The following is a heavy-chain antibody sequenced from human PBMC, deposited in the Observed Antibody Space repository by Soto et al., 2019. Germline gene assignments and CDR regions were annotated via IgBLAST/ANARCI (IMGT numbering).Heavy chain of an antibody. CDR2: IYSGGST. V-gene: IGHV3-53*04. CDR3: ARDRTGTRGYYYDYMDV. D-gene: IGHD1-7*01. CDR1: GFTVSSNY. J-gene: IGHJ6*03. Sequence: EVQLVESGGGLVQPGGSLRLSCAASGFTVSSNYMSWVRQAPGKGPEWVSVIYSGGSTYYADSVKGRFTISRHNSKNTLYLQMNSLRAEDTAVYYCARDRTGTRGYYYDYMDVWGKGTTVTVSS.